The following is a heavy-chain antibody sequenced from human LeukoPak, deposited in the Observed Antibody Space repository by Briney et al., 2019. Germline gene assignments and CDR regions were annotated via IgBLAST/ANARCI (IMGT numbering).Heavy chain of an antibody. J-gene: IGHJ2*01. CDR3: ARARCSSTSCYIWYFDL. D-gene: IGHD2-2*01. CDR1: GFTFSSYW. V-gene: IGHV3-74*01. CDR2: INTDGSST. Sequence: QAGGSLRLSCAASGFTFSSYWMHWVRQAPGKGLVWVSRINTDGSSTSYADSVKGRFTISRDNAKNTLYLQMNSLRAEDTAVYYCARARCSSTSCYIWYFDLWGRGTLVTVSS.